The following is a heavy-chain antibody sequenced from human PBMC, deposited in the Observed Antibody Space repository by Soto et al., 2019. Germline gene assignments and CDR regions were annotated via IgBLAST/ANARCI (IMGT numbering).Heavy chain of an antibody. V-gene: IGHV3-48*03. CDR2: ISSSGRTK. CDR3: ARPIGPAPDISVEPTARTFFYYGLDV. CDR1: GFTFSSYE. J-gene: IGHJ6*02. D-gene: IGHD2-2*01. Sequence: EVQLVESGGGLAQPGGSLRLSCAASGFTFSSYEMNWVRQAPGKGLEWVSYISSSGRTKYYADSVKGRFTISRDNARNSLFLQMNSLRAEDTALYYCARPIGPAPDISVEPTARTFFYYGLDVWGQGTTVTV.